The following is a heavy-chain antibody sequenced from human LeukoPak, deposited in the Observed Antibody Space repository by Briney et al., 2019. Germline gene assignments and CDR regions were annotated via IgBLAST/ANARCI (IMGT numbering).Heavy chain of an antibody. J-gene: IGHJ5*02. V-gene: IGHV3-23*01. CDR2: ISGSGGST. Sequence: GGSLRLSCAASGFTFNSYAMSWVRQAPGKGLEWVSAISGSGGSTYYADSVKGRFTISRDNSKNTLYLQMNSLRAEDTAVYYCATSPSLRFDPWGQGTLVTVSS. CDR1: GFTFNSYA. CDR3: ATSPSLRFDP.